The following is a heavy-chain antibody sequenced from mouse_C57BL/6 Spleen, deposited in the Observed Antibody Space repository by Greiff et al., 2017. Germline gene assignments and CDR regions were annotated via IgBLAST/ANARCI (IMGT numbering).Heavy chain of an antibody. Sequence: EVNLVESGGGLVKPGGSLKLSCAASGFTFSDYGMHWVRQAPEKGLEWVAYISSGSSTIYYADTVKGRFTISRDNAKNTLFLQMTSLRSEDTAMYYCARLALSYAMDYWGQGTSVTVSS. CDR1: GFTFSDYG. CDR2: ISSGSSTI. J-gene: IGHJ4*01. CDR3: ARLALSYAMDY. V-gene: IGHV5-17*01.